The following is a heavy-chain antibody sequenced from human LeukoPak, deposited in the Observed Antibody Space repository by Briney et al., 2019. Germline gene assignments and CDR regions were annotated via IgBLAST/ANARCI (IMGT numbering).Heavy chain of an antibody. V-gene: IGHV4-59*01. CDR3: ARFEYSSSWALFDY. J-gene: IGHJ4*02. D-gene: IGHD6-13*01. CDR1: SGSISSYY. Sequence: SDTLSLTSTVSSGSISSYYWSWIRQPPGKGLEWNGSIYDSGSINYNPSLKGRVTIPVDTSKNQFSLKQSAVNAPDTAVYYCARFEYSSSWALFDYWGRGKRATVS. CDR2: IYDSGSI.